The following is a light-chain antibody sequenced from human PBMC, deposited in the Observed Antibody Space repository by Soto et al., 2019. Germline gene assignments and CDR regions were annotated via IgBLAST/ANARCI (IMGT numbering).Light chain of an antibody. J-gene: IGKJ1*01. CDR1: QGISSF. CDR2: DAS. CDR3: QQRSDWPPIT. V-gene: IGKV3-11*02. Sequence: EIVMTQSPATLSVSPGGRATLSCRASQGISSFLAWYQQKPGQAPRLLIYDASNRATGVPVRFSGSGSGRDFTLTISSLEPEDFAVYYCQQRSDWPPITFGQGTKVDIK.